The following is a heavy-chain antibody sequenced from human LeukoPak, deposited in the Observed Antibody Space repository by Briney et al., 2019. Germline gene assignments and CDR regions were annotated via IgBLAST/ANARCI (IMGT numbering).Heavy chain of an antibody. CDR2: IYYSGST. CDR1: GGSISSYY. Sequence: SETLSLTCTVSGGSISSYYWSWIRQPPGKGLEWIGYIYYSGSTNYNPSLKSRVTISVDTSKNQFSLKLSSVTAAVTAVYYCASYSYYYDSSGYFDHWGQGTLVTVSS. CDR3: ASYSYYYDSSGYFDH. V-gene: IGHV4-59*01. D-gene: IGHD3-22*01. J-gene: IGHJ4*02.